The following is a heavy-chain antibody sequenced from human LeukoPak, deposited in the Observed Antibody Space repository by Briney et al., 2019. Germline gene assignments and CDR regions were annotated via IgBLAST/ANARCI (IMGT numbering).Heavy chain of an antibody. Sequence: SETLSLTCTVSGGSLSSYYWSWIRQPPGKRLEWIGSIYSSGSTNYNPSLKSRVTMSIDTSKNQFSLRLNSVTAADTAVYYCAGVYLGGGAQSDYWGQGALVTVSS. CDR3: AGVYLGGGAQSDY. CDR1: GGSLSSYY. V-gene: IGHV4-59*01. J-gene: IGHJ4*02. CDR2: IYSSGST. D-gene: IGHD2-21*01.